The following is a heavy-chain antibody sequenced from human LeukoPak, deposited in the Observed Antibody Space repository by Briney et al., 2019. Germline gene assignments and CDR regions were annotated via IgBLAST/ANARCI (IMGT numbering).Heavy chain of an antibody. V-gene: IGHV3-30*03. J-gene: IGHJ4*02. CDR3: ARGEYYSDTSSYSDY. CDR1: GFTFSSFG. Sequence: PGGSLRLSCAASGFTFSSFGMHWVRQAPGKGLEGGAVISFGGNNQYYADSVKGRFTIPRHNSKYIVYLQMNSLRAEVTAVSYCARGEYYSDTSSYSDYWGQGTLVTVPS. CDR2: ISFGGNNQ. D-gene: IGHD3-22*01.